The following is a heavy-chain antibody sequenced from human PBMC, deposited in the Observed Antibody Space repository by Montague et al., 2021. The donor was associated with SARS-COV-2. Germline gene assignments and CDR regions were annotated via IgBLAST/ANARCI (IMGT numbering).Heavy chain of an antibody. J-gene: IGHJ4*02. Sequence: SETLSLTCAVYGGSFSNYYWTWIRQPPGKGLEWIGYINHSGSTNYNPSLKSRVTISVDTSKNQFSLKLSSVTAADTAVYFCARGGIAARRHELDYWGQGTLVTVSS. D-gene: IGHD6-6*01. CDR2: INHSGST. CDR1: GGSFSNYY. V-gene: IGHV4-34*01. CDR3: ARGGIAARRHELDY.